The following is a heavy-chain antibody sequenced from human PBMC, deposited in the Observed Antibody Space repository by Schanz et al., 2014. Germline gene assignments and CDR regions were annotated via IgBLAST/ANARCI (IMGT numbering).Heavy chain of an antibody. CDR3: VRVSVADPRLYRGMDRDIDY. D-gene: IGHD5-18*01. V-gene: IGHV3-21*01. Sequence: EVQLLESGGGLVQPGGSLRLSCTASGFTFSSYSMNWVRQAPGKGLEWVSSISTSGTYMYIADSLKGRLTISRDDAKKSMYLQMNNLRAEDTAVYYCVRVSVADPRLYRGMDRDIDYWGQGTLXTVSS. CDR1: GFTFSSYS. CDR2: ISTSGTYM. J-gene: IGHJ4*02.